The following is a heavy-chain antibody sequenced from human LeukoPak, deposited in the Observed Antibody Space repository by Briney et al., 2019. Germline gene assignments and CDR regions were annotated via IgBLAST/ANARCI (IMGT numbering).Heavy chain of an antibody. V-gene: IGHV3-66*02. CDR3: ARVSTVGYYYYGMDV. Sequence: GGSLRLSCVASGFTDSSKYMSWVRQAPGKGLEWVSVIYSGGSTYYADSVKGRFTISRDNSKNTLYLQMNSLRAEDTAVYYCARVSTVGYYYYGMDVWGQGTTVTVSS. D-gene: IGHD4-23*01. CDR2: IYSGGST. CDR1: GFTDSSKY. J-gene: IGHJ6*02.